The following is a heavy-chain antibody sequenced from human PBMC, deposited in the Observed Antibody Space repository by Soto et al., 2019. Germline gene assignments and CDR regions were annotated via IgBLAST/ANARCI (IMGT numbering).Heavy chain of an antibody. Sequence: SETLSLTCTVSGDSVSSGTYYWTWIRQPPGKGLEWIGYIYTSGTTNYNPSLKSRVTISLDTSSNHFSLTLMSVTAADTAVYYCARHTLVRRLKDLCSIDVWGPGTLVTVFS. V-gene: IGHV4-61*03. CDR2: IYTSGTT. J-gene: IGHJ5*02. CDR1: GDSVSSGTYY. CDR3: ARHTLVRRLKDLCSIDV. D-gene: IGHD3-10*01.